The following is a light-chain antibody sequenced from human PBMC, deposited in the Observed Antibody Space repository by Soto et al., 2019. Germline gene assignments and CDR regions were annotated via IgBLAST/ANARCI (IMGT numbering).Light chain of an antibody. V-gene: IGKV1-5*03. CDR1: QSISSW. J-gene: IGKJ1*01. CDR2: KAS. CDR3: QQYNSYST. Sequence: DIQMTQSPSTLSASVGDRVTITCRASQSISSWLAWYQQKPGKAPKLLIYKASSLQSGVPSRFSDSGSGTEFTLTISSLQPDEFATYYCQQYNSYSTFGQGTKVEIK.